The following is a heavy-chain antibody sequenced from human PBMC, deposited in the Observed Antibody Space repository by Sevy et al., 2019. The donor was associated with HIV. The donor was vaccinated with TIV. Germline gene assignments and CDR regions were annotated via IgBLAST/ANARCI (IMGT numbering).Heavy chain of an antibody. CDR1: GFAFHDYS. J-gene: IGHJ4*02. CDR3: AREGCSRPHDY. V-gene: IGHV3-23*01. D-gene: IGHD2-2*01. CDR2: LSFGCGKI. Sequence: EGFLRLSCAASGFAFHDYSMSWIRQAPGKGLEWVATLSFGCGKINYADSVKGRFTISRDNSKNSFYLQMDNLRVEDTALYYCAREGCSRPHDYWGQGTRVTVSS.